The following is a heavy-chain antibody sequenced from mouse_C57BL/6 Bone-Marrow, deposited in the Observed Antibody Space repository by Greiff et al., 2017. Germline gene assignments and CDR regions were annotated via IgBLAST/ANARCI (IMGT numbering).Heavy chain of an antibody. D-gene: IGHD1-1*01. CDR1: GFTFSSYG. CDR2: ISSGGSYT. J-gene: IGHJ3*01. V-gene: IGHV5-6*01. Sequence: EVQLVESGGDLVKPGGSLKLSCAASGFTFSSYGMSWVRQTPDKRLEWVATISSGGSYTYYPDSVKGRFTISRDNDKNTLYLQMSSLKSEDTAMYYCARRDYYGSSDEACWGQGTLVTVSA. CDR3: ARRDYYGSSDEAC.